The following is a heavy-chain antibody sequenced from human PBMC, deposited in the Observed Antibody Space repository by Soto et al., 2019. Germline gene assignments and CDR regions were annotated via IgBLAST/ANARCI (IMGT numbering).Heavy chain of an antibody. Sequence: AGGSLRLSCAASGFTFEDFAMNWVRQAPGKGPEWVSRISWNGGRIDYADSVKGRFTISRDNAKNALYLQMNSLRPEDTALYYCAKIGSNYRYYFDSWGQGTLVTVSS. CDR1: GFTFEDFA. V-gene: IGHV3-9*01. CDR2: ISWNGGRI. D-gene: IGHD4-4*01. CDR3: AKIGSNYRYYFDS. J-gene: IGHJ4*02.